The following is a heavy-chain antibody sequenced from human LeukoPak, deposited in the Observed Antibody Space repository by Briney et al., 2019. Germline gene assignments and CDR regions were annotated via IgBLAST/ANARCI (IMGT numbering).Heavy chain of an antibody. CDR3: ARDKGMVRGVIISRGYYYMDV. V-gene: IGHV3-21*01. J-gene: IGHJ6*03. CDR1: GFTFSSYS. CDR2: ISSSSSYI. D-gene: IGHD3-10*01. Sequence: GGSLRLSCAASGFTFSSYSMNWVRQAPGKGLEWVSFISSSSSYIYYADSVKGRFTISRDNAKNSLYLQMNSLRAEDTAVYYCARDKGMVRGVIISRGYYYMDVWGKGTTVTISS.